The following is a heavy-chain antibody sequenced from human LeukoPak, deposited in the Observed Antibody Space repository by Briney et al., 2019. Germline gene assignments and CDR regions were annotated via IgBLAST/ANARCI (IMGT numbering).Heavy chain of an antibody. D-gene: IGHD3-22*01. V-gene: IGHV3-64*01. CDR2: ISSNGGNT. CDR1: GFTFSNYS. J-gene: IGHJ3*02. Sequence: GGSLRLSCAASGFTFSNYSMNWARQAPGKGLEYVSVISSNGGNTYHANPVKGRFTISRDNSKNTLYLQMGSLRAEDMAVYYCTRETYYYHSSGYYTAFDIWGQGTMVTVSS. CDR3: TRETYYYHSSGYYTAFDI.